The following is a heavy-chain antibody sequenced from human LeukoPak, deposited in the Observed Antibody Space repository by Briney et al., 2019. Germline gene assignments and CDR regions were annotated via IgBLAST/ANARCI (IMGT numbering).Heavy chain of an antibody. CDR2: IWYDGSNK. CDR3: ARDAPYYYDSSGYYSPRPLDY. J-gene: IGHJ4*02. CDR1: GFTFSSYG. D-gene: IGHD3-22*01. V-gene: IGHV3-33*01. Sequence: GRSLRLSCAPSGFTFSSYGMHWVRQAPGKGLEWVAVIWYDGSNKYYADSVKGRFTISRDNSKNTLYLQMNSLRAEDTAVYYCARDAPYYYDSSGYYSPRPLDYWGQETLVTVSS.